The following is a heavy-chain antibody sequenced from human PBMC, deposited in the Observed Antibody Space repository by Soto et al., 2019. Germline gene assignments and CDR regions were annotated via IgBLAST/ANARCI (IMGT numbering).Heavy chain of an antibody. Sequence: QVQLVQSGAEVKRSAASVRVSCKAYRYNFTSDTMHWVRQAPGQRREWMGWINPGTGDTKYSQKFQGRVTITRDTSASTAYMELSSLRSEDTAVYYCGRGPKQQHWYIDLWGRGTLVTVSS. D-gene: IGHD6-13*01. V-gene: IGHV1-3*01. CDR1: RYNFTSDT. CDR2: INPGTGDT. CDR3: GRGPKQQHWYIDL. J-gene: IGHJ2*01.